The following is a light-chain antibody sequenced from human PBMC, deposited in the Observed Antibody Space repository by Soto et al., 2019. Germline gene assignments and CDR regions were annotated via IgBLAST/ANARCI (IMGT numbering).Light chain of an antibody. CDR3: SSYAGSNISV. Sequence: QSALTQPRSVSGSPGQSVTISCTGTSSDVGGYNYVSWYQQHPGKAPKLMIYDVSKRPSGVPDRFSGSKSGNTASLTISGLQAEDEADYYCSSYAGSNISVFGTGTKLTVL. V-gene: IGLV2-11*01. CDR2: DVS. J-gene: IGLJ1*01. CDR1: SSDVGGYNY.